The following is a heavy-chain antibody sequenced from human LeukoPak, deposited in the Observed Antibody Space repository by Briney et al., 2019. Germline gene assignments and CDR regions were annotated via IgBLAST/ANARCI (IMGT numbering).Heavy chain of an antibody. J-gene: IGHJ3*02. CDR3: ARQIRWDDGFDI. D-gene: IGHD1-26*01. V-gene: IGHV4-59*08. CDR1: GGSISSYY. CDR2: IYYSGST. Sequence: SETLSLTCTVSGGSISSYYWNWIWQPPGKGLEWIGYIYYSGSTNYNPSLKSRVTISIDTSKNQFSLRLTSVTAADTAVYYCARQIRWDDGFDIWGQGTMVTVSS.